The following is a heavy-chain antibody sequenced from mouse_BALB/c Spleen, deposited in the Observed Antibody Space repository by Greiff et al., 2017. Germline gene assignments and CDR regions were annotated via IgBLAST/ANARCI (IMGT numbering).Heavy chain of an antibody. J-gene: IGHJ4*01. CDR1: GFSLTSYG. CDR2: IWAGGST. D-gene: IGHD1-1*01. CDR3: ARDRGIDYCMDY. Sequence: VQGVESGPGLVAPSQSLSITCTVSGFSLTSYGVHWVRQPPGKGLEWLGVIWAGGSTNYNSALMSRLSISKDNSKSQVFLKMNSLQTDDTAMYYCARDRGIDYCMDYWGQGTSVTVSS. V-gene: IGHV2-9*02.